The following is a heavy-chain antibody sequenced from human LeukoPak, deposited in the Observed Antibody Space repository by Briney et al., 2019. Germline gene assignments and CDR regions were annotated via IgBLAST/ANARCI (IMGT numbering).Heavy chain of an antibody. J-gene: IGHJ4*02. CDR1: GGTFSSYA. Sequence: SVKVSCKASGGTFSSYAISWVRQAPGQGLEWMGGIIPIFGTANYARKFQGRVTITADESTSTAYMELSSLRSEDTAVYYCARGGDIVVVPAAYHFDYWGQGTLVTVSS. CDR3: ARGGDIVVVPAAYHFDY. V-gene: IGHV1-69*13. CDR2: IIPIFGTA. D-gene: IGHD2-2*01.